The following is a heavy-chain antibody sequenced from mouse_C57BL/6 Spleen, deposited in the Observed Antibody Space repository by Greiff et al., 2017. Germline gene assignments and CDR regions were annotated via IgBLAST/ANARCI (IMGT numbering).Heavy chain of an antibody. CDR3: ARRGTTVVRYCDV. CDR2: INPNNGGT. V-gene: IGHV1-18*01. CDR1: GYTFTDYN. J-gene: IGHJ1*03. Sequence: VQLQQSGPELVKPGASVKIPCKASGYTFTDYNMDWVKQSHGKSLEWIGDINPNNGGTIYNQKFKGKATLTVDKSSSTAYMELRSLTSVDTAVYYCARRGTTVVRYCDVWGTGTTVTVSS. D-gene: IGHD1-1*01.